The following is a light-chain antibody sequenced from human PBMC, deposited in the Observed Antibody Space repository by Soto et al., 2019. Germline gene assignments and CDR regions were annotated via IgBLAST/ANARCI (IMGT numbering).Light chain of an antibody. CDR1: QSISNY. V-gene: IGKV1-5*01. CDR2: DAS. Sequence: DIQMTQSPSSLSASVGDRVTITCRASQSISNYLNWYQQKPGKAPKLLIYDASSLESGVPSRFSGSGSGTEFTLTISSLQPDDFATYYCQQYNSYSTFGQGTKVDI. CDR3: QQYNSYST. J-gene: IGKJ1*01.